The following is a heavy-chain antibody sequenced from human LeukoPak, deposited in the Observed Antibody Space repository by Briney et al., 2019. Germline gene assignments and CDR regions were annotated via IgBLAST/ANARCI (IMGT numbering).Heavy chain of an antibody. V-gene: IGHV4-59*01. J-gene: IGHJ5*02. D-gene: IGHD6-19*01. CDR3: VRGGGWDSWFDP. CDR1: GGSTSSYY. Sequence: SVTLSLTCTVSGGSTSSYYWSWIRQPPGKGLEWIGYTHYSGSTNYNPSLKSRVTISVDTSKNQFSLKLRSVTAADTAVYYCVRGGGWDSWFDPWGQGTLVTVSS. CDR2: THYSGST.